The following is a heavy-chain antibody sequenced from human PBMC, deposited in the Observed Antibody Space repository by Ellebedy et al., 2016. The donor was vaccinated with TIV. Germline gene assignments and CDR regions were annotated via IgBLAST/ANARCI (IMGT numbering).Heavy chain of an antibody. CDR2: ISAYNGNT. Sequence: AASVKVSCKASGYTFTSYGISWVRQAPGQGLEWMGWISAYNGNTNYAQKLQGRVTMTTDTSTSTAYMELRRLRSDDTAVYYCARLAPDIVVVPAATEMYNWFDPWGQGTLVTVSS. CDR1: GYTFTSYG. V-gene: IGHV1-18*01. D-gene: IGHD2-2*01. J-gene: IGHJ5*02. CDR3: ARLAPDIVVVPAATEMYNWFDP.